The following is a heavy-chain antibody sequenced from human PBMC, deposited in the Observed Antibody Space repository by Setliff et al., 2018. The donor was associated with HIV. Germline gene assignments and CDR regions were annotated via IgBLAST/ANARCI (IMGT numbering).Heavy chain of an antibody. V-gene: IGHV1-69*13. J-gene: IGHJ4*02. D-gene: IGHD1-26*01. CDR3: ARDPGSSAFDY. CDR2: ILPFFDTA. CDR1: GGTFTRNC. Sequence: ASVKVSCKVSGGTFTRNCISWVRQAPGQGLEWMGGILPFFDTANYAQKFQGRVTITADESTSTVHMELSSLTSEDTAVYYCARDPGSSAFDYWGQGAPVTVSS.